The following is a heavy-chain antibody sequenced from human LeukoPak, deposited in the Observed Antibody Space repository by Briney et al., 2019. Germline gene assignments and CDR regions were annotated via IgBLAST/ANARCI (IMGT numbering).Heavy chain of an antibody. J-gene: IGHJ4*02. D-gene: IGHD6-19*01. CDR1: GFTFSNYW. Sequence: GGSLRLSCAASGFTFSNYWVHWVRQAPGKGLVWASRINRDGSTTKYADSVKGRFTVSRDNAKNTLYLQMNSLRAEDTAVYYCAKTELEGWYYFDYWGQGTLVTVSS. CDR2: INRDGSTT. V-gene: IGHV3-74*03. CDR3: AKTELEGWYYFDY.